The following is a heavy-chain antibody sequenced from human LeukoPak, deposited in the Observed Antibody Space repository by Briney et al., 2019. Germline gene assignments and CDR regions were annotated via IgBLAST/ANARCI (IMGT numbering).Heavy chain of an antibody. J-gene: IGHJ4*02. D-gene: IGHD2-21*01. CDR3: AKDFRIGYSAHFDY. Sequence: PGGSLRLSCVGSGFTFRSHAMSWVRQAPENGLEYVSGIYENGGTTYYADSVKGRFSLSRDNSKNTLYLQMDRLRGEDTAVYYCAKDFRIGYSAHFDYGGQGALVTVSS. CDR2: IYENGGTT. CDR1: GFTFRSHA. V-gene: IGHV3-23*01.